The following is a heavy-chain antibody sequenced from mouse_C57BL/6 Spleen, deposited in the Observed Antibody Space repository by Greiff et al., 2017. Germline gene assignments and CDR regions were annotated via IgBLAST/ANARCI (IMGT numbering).Heavy chain of an antibody. V-gene: IGHV7-3*01. CDR3: ARYNYYGSRGYFDV. Sequence: DVQLVESGGGLVQPGGSLSLSCAASGFTFTAYYMSWVRQPPGKALEWLGFIRNKAIGYTTEYSASVKGRFTISRDNSQSILYLQMNALEADDSATYYCARYNYYGSRGYFDVWGTGTTVTVSS. CDR1: GFTFTAYY. J-gene: IGHJ1*03. CDR2: IRNKAIGYTT. D-gene: IGHD1-1*01.